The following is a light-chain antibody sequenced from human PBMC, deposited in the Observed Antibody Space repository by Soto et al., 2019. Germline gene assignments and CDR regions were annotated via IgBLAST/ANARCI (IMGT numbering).Light chain of an antibody. CDR1: QSVSSNY. Sequence: EIVLTQSPGTLSLSPGERATLSCRASQSVSSNYLAWYQQKSGQAPRLLIYGASSRATGIPDRFSGSGSVTHFTLTISRLEPEDFAVYYCQQYGGSPRTFGQGTKVEI. V-gene: IGKV3-20*01. CDR2: GAS. J-gene: IGKJ1*01. CDR3: QQYGGSPRT.